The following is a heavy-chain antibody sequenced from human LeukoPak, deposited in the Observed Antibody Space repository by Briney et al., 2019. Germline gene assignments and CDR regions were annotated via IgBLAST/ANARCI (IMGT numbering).Heavy chain of an antibody. J-gene: IGHJ6*02. CDR1: GGSIISSVYY. Sequence: SETLSLTCNVSGGSIISSVYYWGWIRQPPGKGLEWIGSIYYSGNIYYNPSLKSRLTISVDTSKNQVSLKLSSVTAADTAVYYCASQYGSTRMDVWGQGTTVTVSS. D-gene: IGHD4-17*01. V-gene: IGHV4-39*01. CDR3: ASQYGSTRMDV. CDR2: IYYSGNI.